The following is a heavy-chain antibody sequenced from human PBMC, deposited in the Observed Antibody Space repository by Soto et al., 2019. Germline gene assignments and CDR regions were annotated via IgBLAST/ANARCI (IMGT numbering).Heavy chain of an antibody. CDR3: ARDSSGYSSSWSDY. J-gene: IGHJ4*02. CDR1: GFTFSSCA. D-gene: IGHD6-13*01. CDR2: ISYDGSNK. Sequence: QVQLVESGGGVVQPGRSLRLSCAASGFTFSSCAMHWVRQAPGKGLEWVAVISYDGSNKYYADSVKGRFTISRDNSKNTLYLQMNSLRAEDTAVYYCARDSSGYSSSWSDYWGQGTLVTVSS. V-gene: IGHV3-30-3*01.